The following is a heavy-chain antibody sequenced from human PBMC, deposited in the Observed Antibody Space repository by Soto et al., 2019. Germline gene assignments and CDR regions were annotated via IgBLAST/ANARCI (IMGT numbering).Heavy chain of an antibody. CDR3: ASESHCNGGNCPMGGFDM. Sequence: SLKISWTGSGSVFSIHWVAGRRQMPGRGLEWVGFIYPGNSNTMYSPSFQGHVTISANTALSTTYLQWDTLKPSDTAMYFCASESHCNGGNCPMGGFDMWGQGTMVTVSS. CDR2: IYPGNSNT. V-gene: IGHV5-51*01. D-gene: IGHD2-15*01. J-gene: IGHJ3*02. CDR1: GSVFSIHW.